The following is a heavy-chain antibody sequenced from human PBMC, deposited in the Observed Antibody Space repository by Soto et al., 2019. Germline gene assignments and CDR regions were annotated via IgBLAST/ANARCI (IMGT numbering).Heavy chain of an antibody. J-gene: IGHJ4*02. Sequence: ETLSLTCTVSGGSISSYYWSWIRQPPGKGLEWIGYIYYSGSTNYSPSLKSRVTISVDTSKNQFSLKLSSVTAADTAVYYCARDLYYYDSSGYYHPVWYFDYWGQETLVTGS. V-gene: IGHV4-59*01. CDR3: ARDLYYYDSSGYYHPVWYFDY. CDR1: GGSISSYY. D-gene: IGHD3-22*01. CDR2: IYYSGST.